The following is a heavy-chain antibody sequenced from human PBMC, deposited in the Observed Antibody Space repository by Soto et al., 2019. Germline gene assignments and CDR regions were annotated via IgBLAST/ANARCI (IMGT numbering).Heavy chain of an antibody. V-gene: IGHV4-31*03. CDR2: IYYSGST. J-gene: IGHJ4*02. Sequence: SETLSLTCTVSGGSISSGGYYWSWIRQHPGKGLEWIGYIYYSGSTYYNPSLKSRVTISVDTSKNQFSLKLSSVTAADTAVYYCARVGRYYDSSGPYYFDYWGQGTLVTV. CDR3: ARVGRYYDSSGPYYFDY. D-gene: IGHD3-22*01. CDR1: GGSISSGGYY.